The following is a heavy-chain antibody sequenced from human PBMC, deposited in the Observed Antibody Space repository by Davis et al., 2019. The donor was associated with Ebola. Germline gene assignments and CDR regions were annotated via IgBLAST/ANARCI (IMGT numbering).Heavy chain of an antibody. CDR3: ARGRGCSWFDP. CDR1: GGSFSGYY. CDR2: INHSGST. V-gene: IGHV4-34*01. Sequence: SETLSLTCAVYGGSFSGYYWSWIRQPPGKGLEWIGEINHSGSTNYNPSLKSRVTISVDTSKNQFSLKLSSVTAADTAVYYCARGRGCSWFDPWGQGTLVTVSS. J-gene: IGHJ5*02. D-gene: IGHD6-19*01.